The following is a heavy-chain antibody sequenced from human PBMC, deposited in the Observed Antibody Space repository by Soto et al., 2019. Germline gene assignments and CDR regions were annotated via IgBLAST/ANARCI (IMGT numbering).Heavy chain of an antibody. Sequence: GGSLRLSCAASGFTFSSYSMNWVRQAPGKGLEWVSSISSSSSYIYYADSVKGRFTISRDNAKNSLYLQMNSLRAEDTAVYYCARARGSVYYFDYWGQGTLVTV. D-gene: IGHD3-10*01. CDR1: GFTFSSYS. CDR3: ARARGSVYYFDY. V-gene: IGHV3-21*01. J-gene: IGHJ4*02. CDR2: ISSSSSYI.